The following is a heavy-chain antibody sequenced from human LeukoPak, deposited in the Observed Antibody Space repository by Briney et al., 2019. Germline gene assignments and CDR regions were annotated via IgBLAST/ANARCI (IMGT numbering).Heavy chain of an antibody. Sequence: GGSLRLSCAASGFTFSDYYMSWIRQAPGKGLDWVSYISSSGSTIYYADSGKGRFTISRDNAKNSLYLQMNSLRAEDTAVYYCAASKWAEAEFDYWGQGTLVTVSS. CDR1: GFTFSDYY. D-gene: IGHD2-15*01. V-gene: IGHV3-11*01. CDR3: AASKWAEAEFDY. CDR2: ISSSGSTI. J-gene: IGHJ4*02.